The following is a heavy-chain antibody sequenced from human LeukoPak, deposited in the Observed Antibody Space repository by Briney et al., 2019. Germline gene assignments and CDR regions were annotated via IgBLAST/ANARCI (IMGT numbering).Heavy chain of an antibody. Sequence: AVTLRLFCAASGFTLSSYAMSGVRQGPGKGLEWVSATSGSGGSTYYADSVKGRFTISTDNSKDTLYLPTNNLRAEDTAVYYCAKRNSRYQLEYWGQGTLVTVSS. CDR2: TSGSGGST. D-gene: IGHD2-2*01. J-gene: IGHJ4*02. V-gene: IGHV3-23*01. CDR1: GFTLSSYA. CDR3: AKRNSRYQLEY.